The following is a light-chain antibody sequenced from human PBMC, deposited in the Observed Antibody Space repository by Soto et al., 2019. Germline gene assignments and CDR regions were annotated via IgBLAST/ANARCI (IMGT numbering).Light chain of an antibody. CDR2: AAS. CDR3: QQLNSYPIT. CDR1: QGISSS. J-gene: IGKJ5*01. V-gene: IGKV1-9*01. Sequence: DIQLTQSPSFLSASVGDRVTITCRASQGISSSIAWYQQNPGKAPKLLIYAASTLQSGVPSRFSGSGSGTEFTLTISSLLPEDFATYYCQQLNSYPITFGQGTRLEI.